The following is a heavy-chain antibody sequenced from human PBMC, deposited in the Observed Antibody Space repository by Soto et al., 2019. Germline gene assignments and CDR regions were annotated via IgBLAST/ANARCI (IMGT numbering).Heavy chain of an antibody. J-gene: IGHJ4*02. D-gene: IGHD2-21*01. CDR3: ARGVHGDYFDY. CDR1: GGSISNGTYY. CDR2: INHSGST. Sequence: SETLSLTCTVSGGSISNGTYYWSWIRQPPGKWLEWIGEINHSGSTNYNPSLKSRVTISVDTSKNQFSLKLSSVTASATAVYYCARGVHGDYFDYWGQGTLVTVSS. V-gene: IGHV4-39*07.